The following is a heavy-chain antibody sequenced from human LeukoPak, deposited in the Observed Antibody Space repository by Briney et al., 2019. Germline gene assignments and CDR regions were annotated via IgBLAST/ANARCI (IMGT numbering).Heavy chain of an antibody. Sequence: GGSLRLSCAASGFTFSSYGMHWVRQAPGKGLEGVAVISYDGSNKYYADSVKGRFTISRDNSKNTLYLQMNSLRAEDTAVYYCAKDIDYGDYINGYYYYGMDVWGQGTTVTVSS. CDR2: ISYDGSNK. CDR1: GFTFSSYG. V-gene: IGHV3-30*18. D-gene: IGHD4-17*01. CDR3: AKDIDYGDYINGYYYYGMDV. J-gene: IGHJ6*02.